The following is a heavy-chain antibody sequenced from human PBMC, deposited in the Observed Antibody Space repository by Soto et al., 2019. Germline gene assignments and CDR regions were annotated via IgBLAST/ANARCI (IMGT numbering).Heavy chain of an antibody. CDR2: LTGSGNGT. Sequence: AGGSLRLSCAASGFTFRIFAMNWVRQAPGKGLEWVSTLTGSGNGTYYADSVKGRFTISRDNSKNMLYLQMNSLRVEDTAIYYCAKDLMGPYGAFDIWGQGTMVTVPS. J-gene: IGHJ3*02. D-gene: IGHD2-8*01. CDR3: AKDLMGPYGAFDI. CDR1: GFTFRIFA. V-gene: IGHV3-23*01.